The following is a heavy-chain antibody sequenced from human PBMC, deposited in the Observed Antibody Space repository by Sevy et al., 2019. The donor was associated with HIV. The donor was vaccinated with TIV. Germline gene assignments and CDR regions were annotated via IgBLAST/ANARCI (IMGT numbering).Heavy chain of an antibody. J-gene: IGHJ3*02. D-gene: IGHD3-22*01. CDR2: IYPGDSDT. CDR1: GYSFTSYW. CDR3: ARQLTYYYDSSGYRAAFDI. Sequence: GESLKISCKGSGYSFTSYWIGWVRQMPGKGLGWMGIIYPGDSDTRYSPSFQGQVTISADKSISTAYLQWGSLKASYTAMYYCARQLTYYYDSSGYRAAFDIWGQGTMVTVSS. V-gene: IGHV5-51*01.